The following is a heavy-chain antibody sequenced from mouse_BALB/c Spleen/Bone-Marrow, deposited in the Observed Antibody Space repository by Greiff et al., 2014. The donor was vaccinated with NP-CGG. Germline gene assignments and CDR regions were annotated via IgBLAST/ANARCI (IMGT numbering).Heavy chain of an antibody. Sequence: EVQLVESGGDLVKPGGSLKLSCAASGFIFSSYGMSWGRQTPDKRLEWVATISSGGSNTYYPDSVKGRFTISRDNAKNTLYLQMSSLKSEDTAMYYCARHQRYYAMDYWGQGTSVTVSS. CDR1: GFIFSSYG. J-gene: IGHJ4*01. V-gene: IGHV5-6*01. CDR3: ARHQRYYAMDY. CDR2: ISSGGSNT.